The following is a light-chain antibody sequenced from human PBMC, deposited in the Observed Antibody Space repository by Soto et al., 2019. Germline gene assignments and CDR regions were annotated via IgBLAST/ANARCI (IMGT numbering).Light chain of an antibody. Sequence: QSVLTQPASVSGSPGQSITISCTGSSSDVGGHYYVSWYLQHPGKAPKLLIYEAFNRPSGVSDRFSGSKSGSTASLTISGLQAEDEGDYYCSSFTSTSTWVFGGGTKVTVL. CDR2: EAF. V-gene: IGLV2-14*01. J-gene: IGLJ3*02. CDR1: SSDVGGHYY. CDR3: SSFTSTSTWV.